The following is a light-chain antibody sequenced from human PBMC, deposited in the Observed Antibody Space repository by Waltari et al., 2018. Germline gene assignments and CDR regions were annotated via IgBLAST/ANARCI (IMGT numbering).Light chain of an antibody. V-gene: IGKV3-15*01. CDR2: RVS. CDR1: EYVSSN. Sequence: EIVMTQSPATLSVSPGERATLSCRAREYVSSNLAWYQQKPGQAPRLLIHRVSARATGIPARFSGSGSGTEFTLTISSLQSEDSAVYYCQQYNNWKTFGQGTKVEVK. CDR3: QQYNNWKT. J-gene: IGKJ1*01.